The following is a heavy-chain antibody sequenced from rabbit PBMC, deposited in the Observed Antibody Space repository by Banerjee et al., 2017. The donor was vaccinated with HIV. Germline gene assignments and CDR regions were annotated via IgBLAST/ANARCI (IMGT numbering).Heavy chain of an antibody. CDR2: IWTGDSST. CDR3: ARDLAGVIGWNFNL. J-gene: IGHJ4*01. CDR1: GSDFSSNA. V-gene: IGHV1S47*01. D-gene: IGHD4-1*01. Sequence: QEQLVESGGGLVQPEGSLTLTCKASGSDFSSNAMCWVRQAPGKGPEWIACIWTGDSSTWYATWAKGRFTISRTSSTTVALQMTSLTAADTATYFCARDLAGVIGWNFNLWGQGTLVTVS.